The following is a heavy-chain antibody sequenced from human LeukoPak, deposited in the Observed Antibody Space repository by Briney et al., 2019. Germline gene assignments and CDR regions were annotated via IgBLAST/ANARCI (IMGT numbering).Heavy chain of an antibody. J-gene: IGHJ6*02. CDR3: ARRGRIAAAGTALPYYGMDV. Sequence: GGSLRLSCAASGFTFSSYAVHWVRQAPGKGLEYVSAISSNGGSTYYANSVKGRFTISRDNSKNTLYLQMGSLRAEDMAVYYCARRGRIAAAGTALPYYGMDVWGQGTTVTVSS. D-gene: IGHD6-13*01. CDR1: GFTFSSYA. V-gene: IGHV3-64*01. CDR2: ISSNGGST.